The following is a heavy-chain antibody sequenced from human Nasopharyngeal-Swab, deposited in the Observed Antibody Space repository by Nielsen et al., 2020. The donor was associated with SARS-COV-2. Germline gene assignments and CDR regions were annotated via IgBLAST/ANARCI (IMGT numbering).Heavy chain of an antibody. CDR2: ISSTGDYI. Sequence: GESLKISCVASGFTFSSYTMNWVRQTPGKGLEWVSAISSTGDYIYHAASVKGRFSISRDNAKNSVYLQMDSLRAEDTAVYYCTRDTPAMFAYWGQGTLVTVSS. V-gene: IGHV3-21*01. J-gene: IGHJ4*02. CDR1: GFTFSSYT. CDR3: TRDTPAMFAY.